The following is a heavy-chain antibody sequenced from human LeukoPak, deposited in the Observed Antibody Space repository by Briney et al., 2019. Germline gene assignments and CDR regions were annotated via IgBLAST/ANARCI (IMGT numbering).Heavy chain of an antibody. CDR2: LYHSGTT. J-gene: IGHJ2*01. CDR1: GYSIAHGFF. Sequence: SETLSLTCTVSGYSIAHGFFWAWIRQPPGGGLEWIGSLYHSGTTYYNTSLKSRISTSVDTSKNQFSLKLRLVTAADTAVYCARVEVPRDINAWYFDLWGRGTLVAVSS. V-gene: IGHV4-38-2*02. CDR3: ARVEVPRDINAWYFDL. D-gene: IGHD2-15*01.